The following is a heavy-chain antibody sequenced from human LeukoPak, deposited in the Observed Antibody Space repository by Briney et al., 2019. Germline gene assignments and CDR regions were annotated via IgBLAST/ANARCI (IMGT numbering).Heavy chain of an antibody. Sequence: PSETLSLTCAVYGGSFSGYYWSWIRQPPGKGLEWIGEINHSGSPNYNPSLKSRVTISIGTSKNQFSLKLSSVTAADTAVYYCARADVSELVAFAIWGQGTMVTVSS. D-gene: IGHD3-10*01. CDR2: INHSGSP. CDR3: ARADVSELVAFAI. V-gene: IGHV4-34*01. CDR1: GGSFSGYY. J-gene: IGHJ3*02.